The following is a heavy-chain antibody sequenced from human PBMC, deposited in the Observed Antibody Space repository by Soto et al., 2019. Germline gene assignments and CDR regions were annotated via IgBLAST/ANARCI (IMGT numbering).Heavy chain of an antibody. CDR2: IKSKEDGGTT. D-gene: IGHD1-26*01. V-gene: IGHV3-15*07. Sequence: GGSLRLSCAASGFTFANAWMNWVRQAPGKGLEWVGRIKSKEDGGTTDYAAPVKGRLTISRDDSKDTLYLQINSLKTEDTAVYYCVRGVGSFDPWGQGTLVTVSS. CDR3: VRGVGSFDP. J-gene: IGHJ5*02. CDR1: GFTFANAW.